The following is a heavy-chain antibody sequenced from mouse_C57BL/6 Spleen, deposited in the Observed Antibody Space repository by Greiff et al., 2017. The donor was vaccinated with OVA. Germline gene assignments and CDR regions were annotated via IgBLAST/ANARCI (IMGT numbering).Heavy chain of an antibody. Sequence: EVKLVESGEGLVKPGGSLKLSCAASGFTFSSYAMSWVRQTPEKRLEWVAYISSGGDYIYYADTVKGRFTISRDNARNTLYLQMSSLKSEDTAMYYCTRDLGNYAFDYWGQGTTLTVSS. CDR1: GFTFSSYA. CDR2: ISSGGDYI. D-gene: IGHD2-1*01. CDR3: TRDLGNYAFDY. J-gene: IGHJ2*01. V-gene: IGHV5-9-1*02.